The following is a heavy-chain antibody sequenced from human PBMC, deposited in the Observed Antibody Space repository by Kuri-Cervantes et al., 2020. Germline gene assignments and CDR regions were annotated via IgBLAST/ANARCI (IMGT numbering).Heavy chain of an antibody. CDR2: ISWNSGSI. Sequence: SLKISCAASGFTFDDYDMHWVRQAPGKGLEWVSGISWNSGSIGYVDSVKGRFTISRDNAKNSLYLQMNSLRAEDTALYYCAKGPYIAARPRSGYFDYWGQGTLVTVSS. D-gene: IGHD6-6*01. V-gene: IGHV3-9*01. J-gene: IGHJ4*02. CDR3: AKGPYIAARPRSGYFDY. CDR1: GFTFDDYD.